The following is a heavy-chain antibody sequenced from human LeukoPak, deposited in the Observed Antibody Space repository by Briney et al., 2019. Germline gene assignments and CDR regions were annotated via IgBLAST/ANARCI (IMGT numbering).Heavy chain of an antibody. CDR1: GGSISSYY. D-gene: IGHD4-17*01. Sequence: SETLSLTCTVSGGSISSYYWSWIRQPPGKGLEWIGYMYDSGRTNYNPSLRSRVTISEDTSKNQFSLKLSSVTAADTAVYYCARFDTVTTSNYWGQGTLVTVSS. CDR2: MYDSGRT. J-gene: IGHJ4*02. V-gene: IGHV4-59*01. CDR3: ARFDTVTTSNY.